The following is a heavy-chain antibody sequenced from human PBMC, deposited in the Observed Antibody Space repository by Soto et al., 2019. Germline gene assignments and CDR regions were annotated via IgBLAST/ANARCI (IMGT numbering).Heavy chain of an antibody. CDR3: AKAGRYIAAADTKILFSRRVPLLPDC. CDR1: GFTFSSYA. Sequence: QPGGSLRLSCAASGFTFSSYAMSWVRQAPGKGLEWVSAISGSGGSTYYADSVKGRFTISRDNSKNTLYLQMNSLRAEDTAVYYCAKAGRYIAAADTKILFSRRVPLLPDCWGQGTLVTVSS. D-gene: IGHD6-13*01. V-gene: IGHV3-23*01. J-gene: IGHJ4*02. CDR2: ISGSGGST.